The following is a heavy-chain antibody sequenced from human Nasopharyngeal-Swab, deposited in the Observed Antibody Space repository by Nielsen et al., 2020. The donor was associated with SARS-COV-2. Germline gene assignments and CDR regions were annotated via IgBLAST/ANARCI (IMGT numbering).Heavy chain of an antibody. V-gene: IGHV4-34*01. CDR3: ARMTVVVPAARDWFDP. Sequence: SETLSLTCAVYGGSFSGYYWSWIRQPPGKGLEWIGEINHSGSTNYNPSLKSRVTRSVDTSKNQFSLKLSSVTAADTAVYYCARMTVVVPAARDWFDPWGQGTLVTVSS. J-gene: IGHJ5*02. D-gene: IGHD2-2*01. CDR2: INHSGST. CDR1: GGSFSGYY.